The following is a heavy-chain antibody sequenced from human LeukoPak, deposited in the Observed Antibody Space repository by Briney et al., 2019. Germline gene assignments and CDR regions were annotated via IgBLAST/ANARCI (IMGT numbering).Heavy chain of an antibody. Sequence: SETLSLTCTVSGGSISSGGYYWRWLRQRPGKGLEWIVYIYYSGSTYYNPSLKSLLTISVDTSKNQFSLKLSSVTAADTAVYYCARVVLCGGDCYSGDAFDIWGQGTMVTVSS. CDR1: GGSISSGGYY. D-gene: IGHD2-21*02. CDR2: IYYSGST. V-gene: IGHV4-31*01. CDR3: ARVVLCGGDCYSGDAFDI. J-gene: IGHJ3*02.